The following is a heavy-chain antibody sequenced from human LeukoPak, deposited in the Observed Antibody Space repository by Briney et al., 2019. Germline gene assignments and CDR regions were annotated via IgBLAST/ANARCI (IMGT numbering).Heavy chain of an antibody. D-gene: IGHD6-19*01. J-gene: IGHJ4*02. CDR1: GFTVSSNC. CDR2: IYSGGST. V-gene: IGHV3-53*01. CDR3: AREGYSSGWFRN. Sequence: GGSLRLSCAASGFTVSSNCMSWVRQAPGRGLEWVSVIYSGGSTYYADSVKGRFTISRDISKNTLYLQMNSLKADDTAVYYCAREGYSSGWFRNWGQGTLVTVSS.